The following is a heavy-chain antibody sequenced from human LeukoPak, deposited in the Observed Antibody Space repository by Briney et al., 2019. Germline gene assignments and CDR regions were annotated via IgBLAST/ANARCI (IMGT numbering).Heavy chain of an antibody. CDR1: GFTFTRYW. D-gene: IGHD6-19*01. CDR3: ARSSGQWLVYYYYWYFDL. Sequence: PGGSLRLSCAASGFTFTRYWMTWVRQAPGKGLEWVANIKHDGSERDYVDSVKGRFTISRDNAKNSVCLQMNSLRAEDTAVYYCARSSGQWLVYYYYWYFDLWGRGTLVTVSS. CDR2: IKHDGSER. V-gene: IGHV3-7*01. J-gene: IGHJ2*01.